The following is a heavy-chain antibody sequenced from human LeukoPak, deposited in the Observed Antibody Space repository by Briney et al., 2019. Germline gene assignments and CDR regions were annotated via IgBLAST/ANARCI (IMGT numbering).Heavy chain of an antibody. Sequence: PGGSLRLSCAASGFTFSSYSMNWVRQAPGKGLEWVLIISSSSSHIDYVDSVKGRFTISRDNAKNSLYLQMNSLRAEDTAVYYCARQSILAVGVFDFWGQGTLVTVSS. CDR1: GFTFSSYS. CDR3: ARQSILAVGVFDF. V-gene: IGHV3-21*01. D-gene: IGHD6-13*01. J-gene: IGHJ4*02. CDR2: ISSSSSHI.